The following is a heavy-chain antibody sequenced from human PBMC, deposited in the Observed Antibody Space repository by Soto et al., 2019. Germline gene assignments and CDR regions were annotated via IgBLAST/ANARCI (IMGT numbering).Heavy chain of an antibody. CDR3: ARGGWDY. Sequence: QVQLVQSGAEVKKPGASVKVSCKASGYTFTSYGISWVRQAPGQGLEWMGWISAYNGNTNYAQKLQGRVTMTTDTAQSPDDTEQRKLRSDDPALYYCARGGWDYWGQGTLVTVSS. CDR1: GYTFTSYG. CDR2: ISAYNGNT. V-gene: IGHV1-18*01. J-gene: IGHJ4*02.